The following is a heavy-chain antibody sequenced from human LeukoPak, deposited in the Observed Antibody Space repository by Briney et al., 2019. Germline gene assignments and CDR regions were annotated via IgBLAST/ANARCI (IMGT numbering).Heavy chain of an antibody. D-gene: IGHD3-16*01. J-gene: IGHJ4*02. CDR1: GASFGNDY. V-gene: IGHV4-59*01. CDR3: ARASEGIGYFDT. CDR2: IYHNGRT. Sequence: SETLSLTCTVSGASFGNDYWSWVRQAPGKELEWIGYIYHNGRTSYNPSLKSRLTMSIETSQKQFSLQLISVTAADTAIYYCARASEGIGYFDTWGRGSLVTVSS.